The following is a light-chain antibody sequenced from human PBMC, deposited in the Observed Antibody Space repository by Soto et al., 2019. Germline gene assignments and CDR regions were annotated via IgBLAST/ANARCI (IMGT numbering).Light chain of an antibody. J-gene: IGKJ2*01. Sequence: EIVLTQSPGTLSLSPGERATLSCRASQSVSSSYLAWYQQKPGQAPRLPIYGASSRATGIPDRFSGSGSGTDFTLTISRLEPEDFAVYYCQQRSNWPPYTFGQGTKLEIK. CDR2: GAS. CDR1: QSVSSSY. V-gene: IGKV3D-20*02. CDR3: QQRSNWPPYT.